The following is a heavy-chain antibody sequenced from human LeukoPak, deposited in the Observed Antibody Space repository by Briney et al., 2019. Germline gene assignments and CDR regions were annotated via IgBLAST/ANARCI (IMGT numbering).Heavy chain of an antibody. CDR3: ARVFPFNDYVWGSYRRNWFDP. V-gene: IGHV4-34*01. CDR1: GGSISSYY. J-gene: IGHJ5*02. D-gene: IGHD3-16*02. Sequence: SETLSLTCTVSGGSISSYYWSWIRQPPGKGLEWIGEINHSGSTNYNPSLKSRVTISVDTSKNQFSLKLSSVTAADTAVYYCARVFPFNDYVWGSYRRNWFDPWGQGTLVTVSS. CDR2: INHSGST.